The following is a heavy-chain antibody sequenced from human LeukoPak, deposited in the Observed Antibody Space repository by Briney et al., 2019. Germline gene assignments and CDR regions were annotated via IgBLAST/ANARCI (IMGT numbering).Heavy chain of an antibody. J-gene: IGHJ4*02. CDR1: VGSISSGGYY. Sequence: PSETLALTCTVSVGSISSGGYYWSWIRQHPGKGLEWIGYIYYSGSTYYNPSLKSRVSISVDTSKTQFSLKLSSVTAADTAVYYCARAAWGGSSSWYPLDYWGQGTLVTVSS. CDR3: ARAAWGGSSSWYPLDY. D-gene: IGHD6-13*01. V-gene: IGHV4-31*03. CDR2: IYYSGST.